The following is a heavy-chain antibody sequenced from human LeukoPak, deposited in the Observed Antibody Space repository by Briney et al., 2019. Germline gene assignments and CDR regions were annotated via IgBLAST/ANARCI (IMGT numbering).Heavy chain of an antibody. CDR3: TSGIRAFDN. V-gene: IGHV3-66*01. J-gene: IGHJ4*02. Sequence: PGGSLRLSCIASGFTVSSTYMSWVRQAPGKGLEWVSVTYSGGSTYYADSVKGRCTISRDNSKNTLYLQMNSLRGEDTAVYYCTSGIRAFDNWGRGTLVTVSA. D-gene: IGHD1-26*01. CDR2: TYSGGST. CDR1: GFTVSSTY.